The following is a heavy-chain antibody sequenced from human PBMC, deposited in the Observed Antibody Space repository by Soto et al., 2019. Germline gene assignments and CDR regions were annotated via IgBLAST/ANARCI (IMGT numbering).Heavy chain of an antibody. CDR1: GYTFTGHY. D-gene: IGHD2-15*01. CDR3: ARDTPPPYCSGGSCYARYYYYYGMDV. CDR2: ISAYNGNT. V-gene: IGHV1-18*04. Sequence: QVQLVQSGAEVKKPGASVKVSCKASGYTFTGHYMHWVRQAPGQGLEWMGWISAYNGNTNYAQKLQGRVTMTTDPSTSTAYMELRSLRSDDTAVYYCARDTPPPYCSGGSCYARYYYYYGMDVWGQGTTVTVSS. J-gene: IGHJ6*02.